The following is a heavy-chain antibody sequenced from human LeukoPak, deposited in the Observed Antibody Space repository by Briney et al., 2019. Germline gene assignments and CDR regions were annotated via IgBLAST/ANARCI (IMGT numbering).Heavy chain of an antibody. D-gene: IGHD3-22*01. Sequence: AGGSLRLSCAASGFTFSSYSMNWVRQAPGKGLEWVSSISSSSSYIYYADSVKGRFTISRDNAKNSLYLQMNSLRAEDTAVYYCARGTDSSGYYSIWGQGTLVTVSS. J-gene: IGHJ4*02. V-gene: IGHV3-21*01. CDR2: ISSSSSYI. CDR3: ARGTDSSGYYSI. CDR1: GFTFSSYS.